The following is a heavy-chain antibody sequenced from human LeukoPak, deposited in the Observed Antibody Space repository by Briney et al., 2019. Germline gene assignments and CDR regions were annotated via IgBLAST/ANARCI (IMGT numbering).Heavy chain of an antibody. V-gene: IGHV3-7*03. CDR1: GFTFSNYW. CDR2: IKEDGNEK. CDR3: ARDLGVAAAGTVGYFDY. D-gene: IGHD6-13*01. Sequence: GGSLRLSCAASGFTFSNYWMTWVRQAPGKGLEWVANIKEDGNEKHYVDSAKGRFTISRDNAKNSLYLQMNSLRAEDTAVYYCARDLGVAAAGTVGYFDYWGQGTLVTVSS. J-gene: IGHJ4*02.